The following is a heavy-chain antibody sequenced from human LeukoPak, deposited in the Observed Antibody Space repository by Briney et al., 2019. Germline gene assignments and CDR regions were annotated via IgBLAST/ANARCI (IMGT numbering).Heavy chain of an antibody. CDR3: ARDWNYSDYVGYFDY. D-gene: IGHD4-11*01. J-gene: IGHJ4*02. CDR1: GFTFSSYA. Sequence: GGSLRLSCAASGFTFSSYAMHWVRQAPGKGLEWVAVISYDGSNKYYADSVKGRFTISRDNSKNTLYLQMNSLRAEDTAVYYCARDWNYSDYVGYFDYWGQGTLVTVSS. CDR2: ISYDGSNK. V-gene: IGHV3-30*04.